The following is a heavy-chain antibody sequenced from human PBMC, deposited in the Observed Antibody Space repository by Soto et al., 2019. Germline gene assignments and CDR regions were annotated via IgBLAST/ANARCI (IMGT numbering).Heavy chain of an antibody. J-gene: IGHJ4*02. Sequence: QVQLVQSGAEVKKPGSSLKVSCKASGGTFGNSGVSWVRQAPGQGPERMGGIIPIFDTTNYAQKFQGRVTISAVDSTSYMELSSLRSEDTAVYYCPRAPLLSAETLHENYFDDWGQGTQVTVSS. CDR3: PRAPLLSAETLHENYFDD. V-gene: IGHV1-69*01. CDR1: GGTFGNSG. D-gene: IGHD2-15*01. CDR2: IIPIFDTT.